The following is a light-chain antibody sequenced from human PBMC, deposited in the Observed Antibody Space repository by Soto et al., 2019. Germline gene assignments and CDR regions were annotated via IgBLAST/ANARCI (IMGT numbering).Light chain of an antibody. CDR2: EGS. Sequence: QSALTQPASVSGSPGQSITISCTGTSSDVGSYNLVSWYQQHPGKAPKLMIYEGSKRPSGVSNRFSGSKSGNTASLTISGLQAEDEADYYCCSYAGSSTFWVFVGGTKVTVL. J-gene: IGLJ3*02. CDR3: CSYAGSSTFWV. V-gene: IGLV2-23*03. CDR1: SSDVGSYNL.